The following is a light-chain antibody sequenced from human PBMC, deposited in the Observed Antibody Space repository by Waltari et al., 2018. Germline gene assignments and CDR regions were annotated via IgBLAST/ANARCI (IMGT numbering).Light chain of an antibody. CDR2: QDN. CDR3: QAWDSDTDVV. CDR1: KLGDKY. V-gene: IGLV3-1*01. Sequence: SYELIQPPSVSVSPGQTASIPCSGDKLGDKYAFWYQQKPGQSPVLVIYQDNKRPSGIPERFSGSNSGNTATLTISGTQTMDEADYYCQAWDSDTDVVFGGGTKLTVL. J-gene: IGLJ2*01.